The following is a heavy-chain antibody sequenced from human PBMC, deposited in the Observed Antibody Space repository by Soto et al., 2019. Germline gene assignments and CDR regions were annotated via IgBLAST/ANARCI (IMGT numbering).Heavy chain of an antibody. CDR2: ISAYNGNT. CDR1: GYTFTSYG. CDR3: ARDSDYYDSSGAWGWFDP. Sequence: QVQLVQSGAEVKKPGASVKVSCKASGYTFTSYGISWVRQAPGQVLEWMGWISAYNGNTNYAQKLQGRVTMTTDTSTSTAYMELRSLRSDDTAVYYCARDSDYYDSSGAWGWFDPWGQGTLVTVSS. J-gene: IGHJ5*02. V-gene: IGHV1-18*01. D-gene: IGHD3-22*01.